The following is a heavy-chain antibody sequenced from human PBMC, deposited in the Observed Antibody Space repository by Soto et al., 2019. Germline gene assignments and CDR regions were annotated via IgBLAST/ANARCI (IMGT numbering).Heavy chain of an antibody. CDR3: ARDVVHIAARLGAYYFYYYGMDV. V-gene: IGHV1-46*01. J-gene: IGHJ6*02. CDR2: INPSGGST. D-gene: IGHD6-6*01. Sequence: ASVKVSCKASGYTFTSYYMHWVRQAPGQGLEWMGIINPSGGSTSYAQKFQGRVTMTRDTSTSTVYMELSSLRSEDTAVYYCARDVVHIAARLGAYYFYYYGMDVWGQGTTVTVS. CDR1: GYTFTSYY.